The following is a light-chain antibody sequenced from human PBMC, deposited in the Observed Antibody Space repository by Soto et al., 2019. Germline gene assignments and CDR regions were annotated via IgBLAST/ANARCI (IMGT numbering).Light chain of an antibody. Sequence: EIVLTQSPATLSLSPGERATLSCRASQSVSSYLAWYQQKPGQAPRLLIYDASNRATGIPARFSGSGSGTDFTITISSLEPEDFAVYYCQQRRNWPATFGQGTKVDIK. CDR3: QQRRNWPAT. V-gene: IGKV3-11*01. CDR1: QSVSSY. CDR2: DAS. J-gene: IGKJ1*01.